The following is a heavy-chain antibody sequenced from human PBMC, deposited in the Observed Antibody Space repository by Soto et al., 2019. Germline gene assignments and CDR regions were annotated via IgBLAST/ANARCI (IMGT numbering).Heavy chain of an antibody. V-gene: IGHV3-7*05. CDR2: IKEDGSEQ. CDR3: GSGGSGSQGGYLKCGF. D-gene: IGHD2-15*01. Sequence: GGSLRLSCAASGFSFSGDWMAWVRQAPGKGLEWVASIKEDGSEQGYVDSVEGRFSISRDNAMNSLYLQMNSLRAEETAVYYCGSGGSGSQGGYLKCGFWGQGSLGTVCS. CDR1: GFSFSGDW. J-gene: IGHJ1*01.